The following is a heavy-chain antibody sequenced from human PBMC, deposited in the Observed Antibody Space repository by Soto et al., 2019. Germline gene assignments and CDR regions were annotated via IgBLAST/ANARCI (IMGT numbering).Heavy chain of an antibody. J-gene: IGHJ4*02. CDR1: GDTFTTYD. Sequence: GAAVKFSCKASGDTFTTYDINWVRQATGHGLDWMGWINPNSGNIGYAQRFQGRVTMTRDTAIRTAYMEVSSLRSDDTAVYYCARGRASGSYYLLDYWGQGTLVTVSS. CDR2: INPNSGNI. CDR3: ARGRASGSYYLLDY. V-gene: IGHV1-8*01. D-gene: IGHD3-10*01.